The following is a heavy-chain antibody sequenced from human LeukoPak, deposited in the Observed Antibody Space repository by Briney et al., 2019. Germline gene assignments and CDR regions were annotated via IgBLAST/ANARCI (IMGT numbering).Heavy chain of an antibody. CDR2: IIPMFGTA. Sequence: SVKVSCKASGGTFSRHAISWVRQAPGQGLDWMGGIIPMFGTANYAQKFQGRVTITADESTSTAYMELSSLRSEDTAVYYCARDTPHNYYYGMDVWGQGTTVTVSS. V-gene: IGHV1-69*13. CDR3: ARDTPHNYYYGMDV. D-gene: IGHD2-15*01. CDR1: GGTFSRHA. J-gene: IGHJ6*02.